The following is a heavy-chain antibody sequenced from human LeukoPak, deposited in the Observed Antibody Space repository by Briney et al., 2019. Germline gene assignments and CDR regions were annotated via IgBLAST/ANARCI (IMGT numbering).Heavy chain of an antibody. CDR1: GDSFSSNSAA. CDR3: ARALVTPTPGGNWFDP. D-gene: IGHD2-21*02. J-gene: IGHJ5*02. CDR2: TYYRSKLYN. Sequence: SQTLSLTCAISGDSFSSNSAAWNWIRQSPSRGLEWLVRTYYRSKLYNDYAVSVKIRITINPDTSKNQFSLQLNSVTPEDTAVYYCARALVTPTPGGNWFDPWGQGTLVTVSS. V-gene: IGHV6-1*01.